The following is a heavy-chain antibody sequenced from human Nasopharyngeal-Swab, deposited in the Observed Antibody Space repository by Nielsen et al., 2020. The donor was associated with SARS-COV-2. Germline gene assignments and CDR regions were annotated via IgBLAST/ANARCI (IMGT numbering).Heavy chain of an antibody. CDR2: TETGGTT. J-gene: IGHJ1*01. D-gene: IGHD2-2*01. CDR1: GFTVSSTY. V-gene: IGHV3-53*01. Sequence: GGSLRLSCAVSGFTVSSTYMSWVRQAPGKGLEWVSVTETGGTTCYADSVKGRFTISRDSSTNTLYLQMNSLRVEDTAVYYCARDLGGGYCTTTNCLGSWGQGTLVTVSS. CDR3: ARDLGGGYCTTTNCLGS.